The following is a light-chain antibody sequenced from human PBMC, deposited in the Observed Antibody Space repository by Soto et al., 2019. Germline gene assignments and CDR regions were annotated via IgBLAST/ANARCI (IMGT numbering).Light chain of an antibody. CDR1: SSNIGTNP. J-gene: IGLJ3*02. CDR3: AAWDDGLYGPV. CDR2: SDN. V-gene: IGLV1-44*01. Sequence: QSVLTQPPSASGTPGQRVTIACYGSSSNIGTNPVQWYLQLPGTAPKLLIYSDNERPSGVADGFSGYKSGTSASLAISGLRSEDEADYHCAAWDDGLYGPVFGGGTKLTVL.